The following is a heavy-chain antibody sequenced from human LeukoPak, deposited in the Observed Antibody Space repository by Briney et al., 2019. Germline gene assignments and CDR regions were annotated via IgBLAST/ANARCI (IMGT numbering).Heavy chain of an antibody. CDR1: GFTFDDYA. V-gene: IGHV3-9*01. CDR2: ISWNSGSI. J-gene: IGHJ5*02. CDR3: AKGGASGSYYRFNWFDP. Sequence: PGGSLRLSCAASGFTFDDYAMHWVRQAPGKGLEWVSGISWNSGSIGYADSVKGRFTISRDNAKNSLYLQMNSLRAEDTALYYCAKGGASGSYYRFNWFDPWGQGTLVTVSS. D-gene: IGHD3-10*01.